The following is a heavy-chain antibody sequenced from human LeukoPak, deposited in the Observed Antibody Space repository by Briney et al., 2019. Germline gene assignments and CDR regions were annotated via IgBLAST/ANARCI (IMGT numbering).Heavy chain of an antibody. D-gene: IGHD5-24*01. CDR3: ARKGRDGYNSVYDY. CDR2: IDWDDDK. V-gene: IGHV2-70*01. Sequence: SGPALVKPTQTLTLTCTFLGFSLSTSGMCVSWIRQPPGKALEWLALIDWDDDKYYSTSLKTRLTISKDTSKNQVVLTMTNMDPVDTATYYCARKGRDGYNSVYDYWGQGTLVTVSS. J-gene: IGHJ4*02. CDR1: GFSLSTSGMC.